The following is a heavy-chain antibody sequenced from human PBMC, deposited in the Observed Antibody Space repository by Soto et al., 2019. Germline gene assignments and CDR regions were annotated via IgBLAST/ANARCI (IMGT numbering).Heavy chain of an antibody. CDR3: ARSEEDSDYYYYGLDV. J-gene: IGHJ6*02. Sequence: SPTLSLTCVISGDSVSSSCVAWNWVRQSPSRGLEWLGRTYYRSRWYSDFAVSVRGRIVINADTSKNQFSLQLNSVTPEDTAVYFCARSEEDSDYYYYGLDVWGQGTTVTVSS. V-gene: IGHV6-1*01. CDR2: TYYRSRWYS. D-gene: IGHD2-15*01. CDR1: GDSVSSSCVA.